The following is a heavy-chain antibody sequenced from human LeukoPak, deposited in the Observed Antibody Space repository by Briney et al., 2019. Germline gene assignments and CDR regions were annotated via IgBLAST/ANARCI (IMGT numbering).Heavy chain of an antibody. CDR3: AIQYSSGFSNFDY. CDR2: INPSGDST. CDR1: GSGYTFTSYY. V-gene: IGHV1-46*01. J-gene: IGHJ4*02. Sequence: GASVKVSCKASGSGYTFTSYYIHCVRQAPGQGLGWMGMINPSGDSTNYAQKFHGRVTMTTDTSTSTVYMELSRLDFEDTAVYFCAIQYSSGFSNFDYWGQGTLVTVSS. D-gene: IGHD6-19*01.